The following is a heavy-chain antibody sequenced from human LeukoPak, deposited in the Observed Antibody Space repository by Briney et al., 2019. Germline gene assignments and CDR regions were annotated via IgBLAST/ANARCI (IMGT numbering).Heavy chain of an antibody. D-gene: IGHD6-19*01. CDR1: GGSFSGYY. CDR3: ACAPGIAVAAADY. J-gene: IGHJ4*02. Sequence: SETLSLTCAVHGGSFSGYYWSWIRQPPGKGLEWIGEINHSGSTNYNPSLKSRVTISVDTSKNQFSLKLSSVTAADTAVYYCACAPGIAVAAADYWGQGTLVTVSS. CDR2: INHSGST. V-gene: IGHV4-34*01.